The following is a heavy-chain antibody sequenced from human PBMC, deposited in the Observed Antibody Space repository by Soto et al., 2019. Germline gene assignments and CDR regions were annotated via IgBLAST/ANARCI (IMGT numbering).Heavy chain of an antibody. J-gene: IGHJ4*02. CDR3: SVAQNGY. CDR1: GFTFSNFA. D-gene: IGHD6-19*01. Sequence: QVHLVESGGGVVQPGGSLRLSCAASGFTFSNFAAHWVRQTPGKGLEWVAFMSFDGKNEDYADSVRGRFTISRDNSKNTLYLQMNRLRPDDAAMYYCSVAQNGYWGQGTLVTVS. CDR2: MSFDGKNE. V-gene: IGHV3-30*03.